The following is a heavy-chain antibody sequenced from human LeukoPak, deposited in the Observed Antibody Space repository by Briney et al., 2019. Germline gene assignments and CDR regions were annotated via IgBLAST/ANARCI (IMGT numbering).Heavy chain of an antibody. CDR3: LGSADRG. CDR1: GFTFSSHW. D-gene: IGHD6-25*01. V-gene: IGHV3-7*01. J-gene: IGHJ4*02. Sequence: GGSLRLSCADSGFTFSSHWMNWVRQAPGRGLEWVGNINPDGSETYYVDSMKGRFTISRDNAKDSVYLQMNTLKVEDTAVYYCLGSADRGWGQGTLVTVSS. CDR2: INPDGSET.